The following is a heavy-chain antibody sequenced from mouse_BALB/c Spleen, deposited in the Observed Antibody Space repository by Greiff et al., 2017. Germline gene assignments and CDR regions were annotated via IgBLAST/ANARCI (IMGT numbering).Heavy chain of an antibody. D-gene: IGHD1-1*01. V-gene: IGHV3-1*02. J-gene: IGHJ4*01. CDR2: IHYSGST. Sequence: ESGPDLVKPSQSLSLTCTVTGYSITSGYSWHWIRQFPGNKLEWMGYIHYSGSTNYNPSLKSRISITRDTSKNQFFLQLNSVTTEDKALYYCARKETTVVADYAMDYWGQGTSVTVSS. CDR3: ARKETTVVADYAMDY. CDR1: GYSITSGYS.